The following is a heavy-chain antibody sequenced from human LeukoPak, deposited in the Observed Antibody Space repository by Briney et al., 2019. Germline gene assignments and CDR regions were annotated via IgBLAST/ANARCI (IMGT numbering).Heavy chain of an antibody. D-gene: IGHD3-9*01. V-gene: IGHV3-49*03. CDR1: GFTFCDYA. CDR3: TRAPGSRYFAWFSRRFAFDI. J-gene: IGHJ3*02. CDR2: IRNKAYGGTT. Sequence: GGTLTLSCTASGFTFCDYAMSWIRQAPGKGREWLGLIRNKAYGGTTEYAASLKGKFTISRDDSKSIAYLQMNSLKTEDTAVYYCTRAPGSRYFAWFSRRFAFDIWGQGTMVTVSS.